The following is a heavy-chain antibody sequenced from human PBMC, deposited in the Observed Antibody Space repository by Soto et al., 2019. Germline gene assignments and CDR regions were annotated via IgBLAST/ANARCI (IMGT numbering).Heavy chain of an antibody. CDR2: ISASGATT. CDR1: GFSFSTYA. D-gene: IGHD2-2*01. CDR3: AKWTDTVVEAALAGGAFDI. Sequence: EVQLLESGGNLVQPGGSLRLFCAASGFSFSTYALTWVRQVPGKGLEWVSGISASGATTYYADSVKGRFTISRDNSKNTVFLHMTSLRAEDTDLYYCAKWTDTVVEAALAGGAFDIWGQGTTVTVSS. V-gene: IGHV3-23*01. J-gene: IGHJ3*02.